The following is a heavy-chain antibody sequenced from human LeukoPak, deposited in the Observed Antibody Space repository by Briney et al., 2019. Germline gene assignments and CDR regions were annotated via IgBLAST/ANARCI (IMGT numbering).Heavy chain of an antibody. Sequence: SVKVSCKASGGTFSSYAISWVRQAPGQGLEWMGGIIPIFGTANYAQKFQGRVTITADKSTSTAYMELSSLRSEDTAVYYCAKEFGRDTAMVYSGGIFDPWGQGTLVTVSS. CDR1: GGTFSSYA. D-gene: IGHD5-18*01. J-gene: IGHJ5*02. CDR3: AKEFGRDTAMVYSGGIFDP. V-gene: IGHV1-69*06. CDR2: IIPIFGTA.